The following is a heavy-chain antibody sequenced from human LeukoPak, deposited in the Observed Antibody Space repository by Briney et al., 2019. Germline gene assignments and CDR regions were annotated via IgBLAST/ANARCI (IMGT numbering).Heavy chain of an antibody. V-gene: IGHV5-51*01. CDR3: ARLGDNTAFDY. J-gene: IGHJ4*02. D-gene: IGHD5-18*01. CDR2: IYPGDSDT. CDR1: GYSFTNYW. Sequence: GESLKISCKASGYSFTNYWIGWVRQMPGKGLEWMGIIYPGDSDTRYSPSFQGQVTFSADKSISTAYLQWNSLKASDTAMYYCARLGDNTAFDYWGQGTLVPVSS.